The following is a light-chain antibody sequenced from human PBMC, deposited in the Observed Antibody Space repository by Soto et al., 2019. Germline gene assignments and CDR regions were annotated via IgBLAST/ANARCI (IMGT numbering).Light chain of an antibody. CDR2: GPS. J-gene: IGKJ5*01. CDR3: QQYNDWHPIT. CDR1: QSVSSY. V-gene: IGKV3-15*01. Sequence: EIVFTQSPATLSLSPGERATRSCRASQSVSSYLAWYQQKPGQAPRLLIYGPSTRATGIPGRFSGSGFGTEFTLTISGLQPEDFAVYYCQQYNDWHPITFGQGTRLEIK.